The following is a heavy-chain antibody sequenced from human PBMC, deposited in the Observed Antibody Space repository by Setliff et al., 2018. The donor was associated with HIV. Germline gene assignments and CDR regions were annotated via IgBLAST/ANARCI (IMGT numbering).Heavy chain of an antibody. D-gene: IGHD2-8*01. CDR1: GGSIDNNKYY. Sequence: PSETLSLTCSVSGGSIDNNKYYWTWIRQPPGKGLEWTGSIYHTGRTYYNRSLESRLTISIDKSKNQFSLKLISLTAADTAKYFCARGVQAQVVLMSYVKGRFDPWGQGTQVTVSS. CDR3: ARGVQAQVVLMSYVKGRFDP. V-gene: IGHV4-39*07. CDR2: IYHTGRT. J-gene: IGHJ5*02.